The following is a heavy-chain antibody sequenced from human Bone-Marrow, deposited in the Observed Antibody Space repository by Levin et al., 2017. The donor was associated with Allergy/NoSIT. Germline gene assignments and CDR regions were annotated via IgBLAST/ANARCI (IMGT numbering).Heavy chain of an antibody. V-gene: IGHV1-8*01. Sequence: ASVKVSCKASGYTFTTYNINWVRQATGQGLEWMGWMNPNSGNTSYAEKSQGRVTMTRDTSINTAYMELSSLRSEDTAVYYCARVIGAAGVWGQGTLVTVSS. J-gene: IGHJ4*02. D-gene: IGHD6-13*01. CDR2: MNPNSGNT. CDR1: GYTFTTYN. CDR3: ARVIGAAGV.